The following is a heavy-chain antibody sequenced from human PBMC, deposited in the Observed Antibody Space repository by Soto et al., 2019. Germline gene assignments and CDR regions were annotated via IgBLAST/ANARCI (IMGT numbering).Heavy chain of an antibody. Sequence: PSETLSLTCIVSGASVSSNSYYWTWIRQPPGKGLEWIGYTDYSGSTKYNPSLKSRVTISIDTSRNQFSLRLYSVTAADTAFYYCARGQSNNGYNFFDYWGQGALVTVSS. CDR1: GASVSSNSYY. D-gene: IGHD5-12*01. CDR3: ARGQSNNGYNFFDY. CDR2: TDYSGST. J-gene: IGHJ4*02. V-gene: IGHV4-61*01.